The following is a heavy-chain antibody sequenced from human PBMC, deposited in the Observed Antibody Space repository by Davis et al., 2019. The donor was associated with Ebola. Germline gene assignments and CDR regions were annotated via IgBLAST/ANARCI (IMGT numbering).Heavy chain of an antibody. V-gene: IGHV4-59*01. Sequence: PSETLSLTCTVSGGSISSYYWSWIRQPPGKGLEWIGYIYYSGSTNYNPSLKSRVTISVDTSKNQFSLKLSSVTAADTAVYYCARDGGYGDQRHYYYYGMDVWGQGTTVTVSS. CDR1: GGSISSYY. CDR2: IYYSGST. J-gene: IGHJ6*02. D-gene: IGHD4-17*01. CDR3: ARDGGYGDQRHYYYYGMDV.